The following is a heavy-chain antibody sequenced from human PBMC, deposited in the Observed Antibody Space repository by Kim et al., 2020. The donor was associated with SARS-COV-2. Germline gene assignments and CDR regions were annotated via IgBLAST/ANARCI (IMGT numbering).Heavy chain of an antibody. Sequence: SETLSLTCTVSGGSISSYYWSWIRQPPGKGLEWIGYMYDSGSTTYNPSLQSRVSISVDTSKNQFSLNLNSVTAADTAVYYCARATPDPHSSGWYSYYYYYGMDVWGQGTTVTVSS. CDR2: MYDSGST. CDR1: GGSISSYY. D-gene: IGHD6-19*01. J-gene: IGHJ6*02. CDR3: ARATPDPHSSGWYSYYYYYGMDV. V-gene: IGHV4-59*01.